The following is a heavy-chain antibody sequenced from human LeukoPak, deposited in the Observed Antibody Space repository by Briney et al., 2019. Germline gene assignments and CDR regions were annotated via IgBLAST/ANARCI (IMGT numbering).Heavy chain of an antibody. Sequence: PGGSLRLSCAASGFTFSSYSVNWVRQAPGKGLEWVSCISSSSSYIHYADSVKGRFTISRDNAKNSLYLQMNSLRAEDTAVYYCARAGYYRFDYWGQGTLVTVSS. V-gene: IGHV3-21*01. CDR1: GFTFSSYS. CDR3: ARAGYYRFDY. J-gene: IGHJ4*02. D-gene: IGHD2-15*01. CDR2: ISSSSSYI.